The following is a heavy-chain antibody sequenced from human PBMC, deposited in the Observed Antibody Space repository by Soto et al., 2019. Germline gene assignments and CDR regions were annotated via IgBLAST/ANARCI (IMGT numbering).Heavy chain of an antibody. J-gene: IGHJ6*02. CDR3: ATLAPYCINGLCAPSYGMDV. D-gene: IGHD2-8*01. CDR1: GGSISSSSYY. Sequence: SETLSLTCTVSGGSISSSSYYWGWIRQPPGKGLEWIGTIYYDGSTYYNPSLKSRVTISVGTSKNQFFLKLSSVTAADTAVYYCATLAPYCINGLCAPSYGMDVWGQGTTVTVSS. CDR2: IYYDGST. V-gene: IGHV4-39*01.